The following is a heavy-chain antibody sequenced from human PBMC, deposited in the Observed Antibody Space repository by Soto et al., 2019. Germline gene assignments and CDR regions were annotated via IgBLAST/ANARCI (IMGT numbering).Heavy chain of an antibody. J-gene: IGHJ4*02. Sequence: GGSLRLSCVPSAFIFDSYAINQVRLAPGKGLEWVSTVRCSGGSTYYAESVKGMFTIPRDNSRNTLSLQMNSLRAEDTAVYYCAKDLVGYSKPNDYWGQGTLVTVSS. CDR3: AKDLVGYSKPNDY. D-gene: IGHD1-26*01. V-gene: IGHV3-23*01. CDR1: AFIFDSYA. CDR2: VRCSGGST.